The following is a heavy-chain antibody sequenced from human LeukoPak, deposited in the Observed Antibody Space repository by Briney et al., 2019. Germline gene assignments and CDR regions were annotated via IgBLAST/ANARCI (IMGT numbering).Heavy chain of an antibody. V-gene: IGHV1-46*01. J-gene: IGHJ4*02. CDR3: ARAAAYYYDCSGYYYFDY. CDR2: INPSCGST. D-gene: IGHD3-22*01. CDR1: GYTFTSYY. Sequence: ASVKVSCKASGYTFTSYYMHWLRQPPGQGLEWVGIINPSCGSTSYAQKFQGRVTMTRDMSTSTVYMELSSLRSEDTAVYYCARAAAYYYDCSGYYYFDYWGQGTLVTVSS.